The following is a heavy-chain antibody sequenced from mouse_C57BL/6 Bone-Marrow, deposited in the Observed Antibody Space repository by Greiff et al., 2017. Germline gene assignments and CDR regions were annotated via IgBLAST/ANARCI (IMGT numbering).Heavy chain of an antibody. Sequence: QVQLQQPGAELVMPGASVKLSCKASGYTFTSYWMHWVKQRHGQGLEWIGEIDPSDSSTNYNQKFKGKSTLTVDKSSSTSYMKLSSLTSADSAVYYCARESGSPYAMDYWGQGTSVTVSS. CDR3: ARESGSPYAMDY. CDR1: GYTFTSYW. D-gene: IGHD1-1*01. J-gene: IGHJ4*01. V-gene: IGHV1-69*01. CDR2: IDPSDSST.